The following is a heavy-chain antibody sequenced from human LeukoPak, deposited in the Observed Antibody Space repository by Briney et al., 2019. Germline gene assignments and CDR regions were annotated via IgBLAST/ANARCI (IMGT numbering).Heavy chain of an antibody. Sequence: SETLSLTCAVYGGSFSGYYWSWIRQPPGKGLEWVGEINHSGSTNYNPSLKSRVTISVDTSKNQFSLKLSSVTAADTAVYYCAGESPEWELRSFDLDYWGQGTLVTVSS. D-gene: IGHD1-26*01. CDR2: INHSGST. J-gene: IGHJ4*02. CDR3: AGESPEWELRSFDLDY. V-gene: IGHV4-34*01. CDR1: GGSFSGYY.